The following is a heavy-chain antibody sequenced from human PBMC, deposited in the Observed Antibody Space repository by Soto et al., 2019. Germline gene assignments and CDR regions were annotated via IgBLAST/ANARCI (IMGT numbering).Heavy chain of an antibody. J-gene: IGHJ4*02. CDR1: GFTVSSNY. CDR2: IYSGGST. CDR3: ARGGRGSYPLDY. D-gene: IGHD3-16*02. V-gene: IGHV3-53*04. Sequence: GFTVSSNYMSLVRQAPGKGLEWVSVIYSGGSTYYADSVKGRFTISRHNSKNTLYLQMNSLRAEDTAVYYCARGGRGSYPLDYWGQGTLVTVSS.